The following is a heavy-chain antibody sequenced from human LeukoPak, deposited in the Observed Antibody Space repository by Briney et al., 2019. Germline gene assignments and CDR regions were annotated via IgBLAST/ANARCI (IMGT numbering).Heavy chain of an antibody. CDR1: GGSISSSSYY. CDR3: ARVSDWFDP. J-gene: IGHJ5*02. CDR2: IYYSGST. D-gene: IGHD5/OR15-5a*01. Sequence: SETLSLTCTVSGGSISSSSYYWGWIRQPPGKGLGWIGSIYYSGSTYYNPSLKSRVTISVYTSKNQFSLKLSSVTAADTAVYYCARVSDWFDPWGQGTLVTVSS. V-gene: IGHV4-39*01.